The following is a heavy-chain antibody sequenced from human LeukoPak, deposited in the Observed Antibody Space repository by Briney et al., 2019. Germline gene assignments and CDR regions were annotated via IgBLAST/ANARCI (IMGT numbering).Heavy chain of an antibody. V-gene: IGHV3-53*01. CDR1: GFTVSSNY. Sequence: QPGGSLRLSCAASGFTVSSNYMSWVRQAPGKGLEWVSVIYSGGSTYYADSVKGRFTISGDNAKNTLYLQMNSLRAEDTAVYYCARDPGPIAAGDYWGQGTLVTVSS. CDR3: ARDPGPIAAGDY. J-gene: IGHJ4*02. D-gene: IGHD6-13*01. CDR2: IYSGGST.